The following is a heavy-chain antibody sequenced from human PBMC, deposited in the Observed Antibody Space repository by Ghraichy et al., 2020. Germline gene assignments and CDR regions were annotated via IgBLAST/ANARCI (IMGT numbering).Heavy chain of an antibody. J-gene: IGHJ5*02. D-gene: IGHD4/OR15-4a*01. CDR3: ARGAGWYNH. Sequence: SETLSLTCTVSGGSITSGSYYWSWLRQPPGKGLEWIGYVYYNGNTNYNPSLKSRVTISIDTSKNRFSLKLNSVAAADTAVYYCARGAGWYNHWGQGTLVTVSS. CDR2: VYYNGNT. CDR1: GGSITSGSYY. V-gene: IGHV4-61*01.